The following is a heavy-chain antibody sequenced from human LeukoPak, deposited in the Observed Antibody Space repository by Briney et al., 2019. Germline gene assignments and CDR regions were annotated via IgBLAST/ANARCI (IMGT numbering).Heavy chain of an antibody. CDR1: GGTLNSFY. D-gene: IGHD6-19*01. CDR3: ARDGIAVAGTSDY. V-gene: IGHV4-59*12. J-gene: IGHJ4*02. CDR2: VYYTGKT. Sequence: SETLSLTCSVSGGTLNSFYWSWIRQPPGKGLEYIGYVYYTGKTNYNPSLKSRVTMSVDTSKNQFSLKLSSVTAADTAVYYCARDGIAVAGTSDYWGQGTLVTVSS.